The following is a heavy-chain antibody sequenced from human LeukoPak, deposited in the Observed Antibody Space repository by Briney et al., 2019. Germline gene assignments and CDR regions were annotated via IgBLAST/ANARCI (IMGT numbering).Heavy chain of an antibody. D-gene: IGHD6-13*01. Sequence: PGGSLRLSCAASGFTFSSYGMHWVRQAPGKGLEWVAVISYDGSNKYYADSVKGRFTISRGNSKNTLYLQMNSLRAEDTAVYYCARDPGPLIAAEDYYYYYMDVWGKGTTVTISS. CDR2: ISYDGSNK. J-gene: IGHJ6*03. V-gene: IGHV3-30*03. CDR1: GFTFSSYG. CDR3: ARDPGPLIAAEDYYYYYMDV.